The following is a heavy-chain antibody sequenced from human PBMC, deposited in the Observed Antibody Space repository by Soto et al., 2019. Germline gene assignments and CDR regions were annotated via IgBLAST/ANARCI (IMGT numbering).Heavy chain of an antibody. J-gene: IGHJ6*02. CDR2: IIPIFGTA. CDR3: ATRAARPYDSSGYRPDYYYYYGMDV. Sequence: GASVKVSCKASGGTFSSYAISWVRQAPGQGLEWMGGIIPIFGTANYAQRFQGRVTTTADESTSTAYMELSSLRSEDTAVYYCATRAARPYDSSGYRPDYYYYYGMDVWGQGTTVTV. CDR1: GGTFSSYA. D-gene: IGHD3-22*01. V-gene: IGHV1-69*13.